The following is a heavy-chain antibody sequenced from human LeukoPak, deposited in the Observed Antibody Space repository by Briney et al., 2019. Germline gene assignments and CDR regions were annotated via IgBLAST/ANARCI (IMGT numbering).Heavy chain of an antibody. CDR2: ISGSSSTI. CDR1: GFPFSTYS. J-gene: IGHJ3*02. V-gene: IGHV3-48*04. D-gene: IGHD4-17*01. CDR3: AREPRVTTKAFDI. Sequence: GGSLRLSCAASGFPFSTYSMSWVRQAPGKGLEWVSYISGSSSTIYYADSLKGRFTISRDNAKNSLYLQMNSLRAEDTAVYYCAREPRVTTKAFDIWGQGTMVTVSS.